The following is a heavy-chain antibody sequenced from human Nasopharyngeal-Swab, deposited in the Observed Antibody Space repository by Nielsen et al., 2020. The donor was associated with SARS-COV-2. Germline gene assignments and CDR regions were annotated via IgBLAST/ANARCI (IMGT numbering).Heavy chain of an antibody. J-gene: IGHJ4*02. CDR1: RFTFSRWP. V-gene: IGHV3-30*03. D-gene: IGHD2-15*01. Sequence: GGSLRLSCVASRFTFSRWPMHWVRQAPGKGLEWVTVISSDGSDKQYVDSVKGRFTISRDNAKSTVYLQMSSLSADDTAVYYCTRGPDFVVAVADYWGQGTLVTLSS. CDR3: TRGPDFVVAVADY. CDR2: ISSDGSDK.